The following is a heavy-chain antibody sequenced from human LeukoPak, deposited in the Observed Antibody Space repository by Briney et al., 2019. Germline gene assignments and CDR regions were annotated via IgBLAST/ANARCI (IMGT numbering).Heavy chain of an antibody. CDR2: IRYDGNNK. CDR3: AKTYYYDSSGYPSSDAFDF. J-gene: IGHJ3*01. D-gene: IGHD3-22*01. CDR1: GFTFSSYG. V-gene: IGHV3-30*02. Sequence: GGSLRLSCAASGFTFSSYGMHWVRQAPGKGLEWVAFIRYDGNNKYYADSVKGRFTISRDNSKNTLYLQMNSLRAEDTAVYYCAKTYYYDSSGYPSSDAFDFWGQGTMVTVSS.